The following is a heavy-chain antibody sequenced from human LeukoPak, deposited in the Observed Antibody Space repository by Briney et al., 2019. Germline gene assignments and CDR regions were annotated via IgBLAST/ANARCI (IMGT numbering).Heavy chain of an antibody. Sequence: SETLSLTCTVSGGSISSYYWSWIRQPPGKGLEWIGYIYYSGSTNYNPSLKSRVTISVDTSKNQFSLKLSSVTAADTAVYYCARFKVVITPFYAFDIWGQGTMVTVPS. CDR2: IYYSGST. CDR1: GGSISSYY. V-gene: IGHV4-59*08. CDR3: ARFKVVITPFYAFDI. D-gene: IGHD3-22*01. J-gene: IGHJ3*02.